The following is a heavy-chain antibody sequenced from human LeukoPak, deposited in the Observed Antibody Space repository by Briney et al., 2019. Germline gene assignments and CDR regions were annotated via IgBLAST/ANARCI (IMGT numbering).Heavy chain of an antibody. Sequence: GGSLRLSCAASGFTFSSYSMNWVRQAPGKGLEWVSSISSSSSYIYYADSVKGRFTISRDNAKNSLYLQMNSLRAEDTAVYYCARDLGCTNGVCYTPYYYYGMDVWGQGTTVTVSS. CDR1: GFTFSSYS. CDR3: ARDLGCTNGVCYTPYYYYGMDV. D-gene: IGHD2-8*01. CDR2: ISSSSSYI. V-gene: IGHV3-21*01. J-gene: IGHJ6*02.